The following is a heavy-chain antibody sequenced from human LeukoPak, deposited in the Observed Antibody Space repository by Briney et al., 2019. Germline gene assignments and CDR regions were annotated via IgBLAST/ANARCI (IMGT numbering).Heavy chain of an antibody. CDR2: ITGDGSRT. J-gene: IGHJ4*02. CDR3: AKAMSSYYDSSGHAGLDY. V-gene: IGHV3-43*02. Sequence: QSGGSLRLSCAASGFTFDDCTMHWVRLTPGRGLEWVSLITGDGSRTYSTNSLKGRFTISRDNSKNSLYLQMNSLRTEDTALYYCAKAMSSYYDSSGHAGLDYWGQGTLVTVSS. D-gene: IGHD3-22*01. CDR1: GFTFDDCT.